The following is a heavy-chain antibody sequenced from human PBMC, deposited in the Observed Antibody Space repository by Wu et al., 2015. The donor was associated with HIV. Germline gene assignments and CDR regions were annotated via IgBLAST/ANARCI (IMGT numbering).Heavy chain of an antibody. J-gene: IGHJ6*03. Sequence: QVQLVQSGAEVKKPGSSVKVSCKASGGTFSSYAISWVRQAPGQGLEWMGGIIPIFGTANYAQKFQGRVTITADESTSTAYMELSSLRSEDTAVYYCARQPYYSYGPQGSYYYYYYMDVWGKGDHGSTVSS. D-gene: IGHD5-18*01. CDR2: IIPIFGTA. V-gene: IGHV1-69*12. CDR3: ARQPYYSYGPQGSYYYYYYMDV. CDR1: GGTFSSYA.